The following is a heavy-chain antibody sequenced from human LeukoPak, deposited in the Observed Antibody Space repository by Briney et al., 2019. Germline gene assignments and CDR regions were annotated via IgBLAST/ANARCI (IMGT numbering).Heavy chain of an antibody. V-gene: IGHV1-18*01. J-gene: IGHJ5*02. CDR2: ISGYNGKT. Sequence: GASVKVSCKASGYTFTSYGISWVRQAPGQGLEWMGWISGYNGKTNYVQKLQGRVTLTTDTSTSTAYMELRSLRSDDTAVYYCARDLGYRSSTSCLRNWFDPWGQGTLVTVSS. CDR3: ARDLGYRSSTSCLRNWFDP. D-gene: IGHD2-2*01. CDR1: GYTFTSYG.